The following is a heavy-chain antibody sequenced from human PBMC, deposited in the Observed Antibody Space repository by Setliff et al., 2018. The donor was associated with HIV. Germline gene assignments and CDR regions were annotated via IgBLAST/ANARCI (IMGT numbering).Heavy chain of an antibody. CDR1: GYAISSGYY. J-gene: IGHJ4*02. CDR3: ARDPHYYDTSGHYSWFYFDY. V-gene: IGHV4-38-2*02. Sequence: PFETLSLTCAVSGYAISSGYYWGWIRQSPGKGLEWIGSISYSGTISYHPSLRSRVTVSVETSKNQFSLKLTSVTAADTAVYYCARDPHYYDTSGHYSWFYFDYWGQGTLVTVSS. D-gene: IGHD3-22*01. CDR2: ISYSGTI.